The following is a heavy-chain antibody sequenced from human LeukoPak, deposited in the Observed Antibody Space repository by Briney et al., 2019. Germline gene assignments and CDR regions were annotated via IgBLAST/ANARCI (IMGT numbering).Heavy chain of an antibody. CDR2: IKSDGTGA. Sequence: GGSLRLSCAASGFSFSDYWMVWVREVPEKGLEWVSRIKSDGTGATYAAYVNGRFTMSRDNAEKTLSLQMNSLRAEDTATYYCARDRDGPNCYMDVWGKGTTVTVSS. V-gene: IGHV3-74*01. CDR1: GFSFSDYW. J-gene: IGHJ6*03. CDR3: ARDRDGPNCYMDV. D-gene: IGHD5-24*01.